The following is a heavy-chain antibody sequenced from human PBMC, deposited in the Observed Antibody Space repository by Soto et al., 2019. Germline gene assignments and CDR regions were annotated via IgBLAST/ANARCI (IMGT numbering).Heavy chain of an antibody. CDR2: IYWDDDK. CDR3: AHGGTGVGTWYFDL. D-gene: IGHD3-16*01. Sequence: QITLKESGPTLVKPTQTLTLTCTFSGFSLSTSGVGVGWIRQPPGKALEWLALIYWDDDKRYNPSLKSRLTITKDTSKNHVVLTMTNMDPVDTGTYYCAHGGTGVGTWYFDLWGRGTLVTVSS. CDR1: GFSLSTSGVG. V-gene: IGHV2-5*02. J-gene: IGHJ2*01.